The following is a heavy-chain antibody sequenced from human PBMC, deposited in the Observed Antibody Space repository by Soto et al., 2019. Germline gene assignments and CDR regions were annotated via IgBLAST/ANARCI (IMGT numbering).Heavy chain of an antibody. D-gene: IGHD2-2*01. J-gene: IGHJ3*02. Sequence: GGSLRLSXAASGFTFSSYWMHWVRQAPGKGLVWVSRINSDGSSTSYADSVKGRFTISRDNAKNTLYLQMNSLRAEDTAVYYCARAMSPHCSSTSCYRVDAFDIWGQGTMVTVSS. CDR2: INSDGSST. CDR3: ARAMSPHCSSTSCYRVDAFDI. CDR1: GFTFSSYW. V-gene: IGHV3-74*01.